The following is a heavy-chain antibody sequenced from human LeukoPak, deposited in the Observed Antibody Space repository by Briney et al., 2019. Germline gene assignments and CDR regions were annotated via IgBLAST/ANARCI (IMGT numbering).Heavy chain of an antibody. CDR2: INRDGSDS. Sequence: GGSLRLSCAASGFALSSCWMHWVRQAPGKGLLWVARINRDGSDSSYADSVKGRFTISRDNAKNTLYLQMNSLRAEDTAVYYCTTVVGGYYPPVDGLDIWGQGTMVTVSS. V-gene: IGHV3-74*01. J-gene: IGHJ3*02. D-gene: IGHD6-25*01. CDR1: GFALSSCW. CDR3: TTVVGGYYPPVDGLDI.